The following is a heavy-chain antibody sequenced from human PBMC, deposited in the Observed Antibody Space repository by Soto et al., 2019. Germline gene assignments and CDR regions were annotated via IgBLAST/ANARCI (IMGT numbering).Heavy chain of an antibody. V-gene: IGHV3-66*01. J-gene: IGHJ6*03. Sequence: EVQLVESGGGLVQPGGSLRLSCAASGFTVSSNYMSWVRQAPGKGLEWVSVIYSGGSTYYADSVKGRFTISRDNSKNTLYLQMNSLRAEDTAVYYCAREGAGTTLAYYYYDYMDVWCKGTTVTVSS. CDR2: IYSGGST. D-gene: IGHD1-1*01. CDR3: AREGAGTTLAYYYYDYMDV. CDR1: GFTVSSNY.